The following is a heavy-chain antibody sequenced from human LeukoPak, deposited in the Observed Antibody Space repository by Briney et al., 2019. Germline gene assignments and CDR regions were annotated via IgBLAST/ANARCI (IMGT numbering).Heavy chain of an antibody. CDR1: GYSLGSGFY. CDR3: ATGRSSGSVDY. V-gene: IGHV4-38-2*01. Sequence: SETLSLTCAVSGYSLGSGFYCGWVRQPPGKGLEWIGNMYHTGTIYYNPSLRSRLTISEDTSKSHFSLTVDSVTAADTAVYYCATGRSSGSVDYWGEGILVTVSS. CDR2: MYHTGTI. D-gene: IGHD1-26*01. J-gene: IGHJ4*02.